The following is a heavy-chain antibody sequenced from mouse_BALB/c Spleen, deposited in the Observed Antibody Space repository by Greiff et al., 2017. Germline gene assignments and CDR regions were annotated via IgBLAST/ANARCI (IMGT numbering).Heavy chain of an antibody. CDR1: GYTFTSYW. J-gene: IGHJ1*01. CDR2: INPSNGRT. Sequence: QVQLQQPGAELVKPGASVKLSCKASGYTFTSYWMHWVKQRPGQGLEWIGEINPSNGRTNYNEKFKSKATLTVDKSSSTAYMQLSSLTSEDSAFYYCERGGTGGYFDVWGAGTTVTVSS. CDR3: ERGGTGGYFDV. V-gene: IGHV1S81*02. D-gene: IGHD3-3*01.